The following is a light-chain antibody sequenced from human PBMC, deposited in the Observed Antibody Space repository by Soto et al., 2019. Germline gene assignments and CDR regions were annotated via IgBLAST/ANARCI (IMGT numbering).Light chain of an antibody. J-gene: IGKJ1*01. CDR3: HQYNSYPWT. CDR1: QNIRAW. Sequence: DIKMTQSPSTLSASVGDRVTITCRASQNIRAWLAWYQQKPGKAPKLLIYKASNLYSGVPSRFSGSASGTEFTLTISSLQPDDFAIYYCHQYNSYPWTFGQGTKVDIK. V-gene: IGKV1-5*03. CDR2: KAS.